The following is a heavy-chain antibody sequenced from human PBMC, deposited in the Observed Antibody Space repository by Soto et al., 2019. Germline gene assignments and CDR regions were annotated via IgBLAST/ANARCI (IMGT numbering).Heavy chain of an antibody. D-gene: IGHD2-15*01. CDR2: IIPIFGTA. V-gene: IGHV1-69*06. Sequence: AASVKVSCKASGGTFSSYAISWVRQAPGQGLEWMGGIIPIFGTANYAQKFQGRVTITADKSTSTAYMELSSLRSEDTAVYYCAGGYCSGGSCYPYGMDVWGQGTTVTVSS. J-gene: IGHJ6*02. CDR1: GGTFSSYA. CDR3: AGGYCSGGSCYPYGMDV.